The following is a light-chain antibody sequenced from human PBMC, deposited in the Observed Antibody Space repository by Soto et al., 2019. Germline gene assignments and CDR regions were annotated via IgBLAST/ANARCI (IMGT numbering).Light chain of an antibody. CDR1: QSVSSY. J-gene: IGKJ1*01. CDR3: QQRSNWPRT. V-gene: IGKV3-11*01. Sequence: VFTQSPGPPSLSPGERATLSCRASQSVSSYLAWYQQKPGQAPRLLIYDASNRATGVPARFSGSGSGTDFTLTISSLEPEDFAVYYCQQRSNWPRTFGQGTKVDI. CDR2: DAS.